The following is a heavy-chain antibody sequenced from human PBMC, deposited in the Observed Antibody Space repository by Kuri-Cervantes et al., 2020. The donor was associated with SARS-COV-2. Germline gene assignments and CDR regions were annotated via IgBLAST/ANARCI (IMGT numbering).Heavy chain of an antibody. V-gene: IGHV1-18*01. CDR1: GYTFSNYG. CDR2: IRGYNKDM. Sequence: ASVKVSCKASGYTFSNYGINWVRQAPGRGLEWMGWIRGYNKDMKYAQKFQGRVTMTTDTFMTTAYMELSSLRSEDTAVYYCASPATVTAPHDAFDIWGQGTMVTVSS. CDR3: ASPATVTAPHDAFDI. D-gene: IGHD4-17*01. J-gene: IGHJ3*02.